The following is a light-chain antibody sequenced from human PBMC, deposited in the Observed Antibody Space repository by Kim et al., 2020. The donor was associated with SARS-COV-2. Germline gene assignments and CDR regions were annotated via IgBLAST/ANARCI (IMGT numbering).Light chain of an antibody. V-gene: IGKV3-20*01. Sequence: SPGERATLYCRASQSVSSNYLAWYQQTPGQSPRLLIYGASSRATGISDRFSGSGSGTDFTLAINRLEPEDFAVYYCQQYGSSPGTFGQGTKVEIK. J-gene: IGKJ1*01. CDR3: QQYGSSPGT. CDR2: GAS. CDR1: QSVSSNY.